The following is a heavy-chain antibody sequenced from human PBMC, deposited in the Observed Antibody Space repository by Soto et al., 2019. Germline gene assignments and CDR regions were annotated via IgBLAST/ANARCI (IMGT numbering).Heavy chain of an antibody. Sequence: QVQLVQSGAEVKKPGASVKVSCKASGYTFTSYYMHWVRQAPGQGLEWMGIINPSGGSTSYAQKFQGRVTMTRDTSTSTVYMELSSLRSEDTAVYYCASPGYCSGGSCYAAFVYWGQGTLVTVSS. CDR3: ASPGYCSGGSCYAAFVY. J-gene: IGHJ4*02. V-gene: IGHV1-46*01. D-gene: IGHD2-15*01. CDR1: GYTFTSYY. CDR2: INPSGGST.